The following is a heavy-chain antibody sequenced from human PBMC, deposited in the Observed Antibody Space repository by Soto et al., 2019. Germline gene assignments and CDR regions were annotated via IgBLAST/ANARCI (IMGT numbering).Heavy chain of an antibody. CDR2: INDDGIST. CDR1: GFTFSMYW. J-gene: IGHJ4*02. CDR3: TRGPRSTSTGTGAF. V-gene: IGHV3-74*01. Sequence: PGGSLGLSCADSGFTFSMYWMHWVRQVPGKGPEWVSRINDDGISTNYADSVKGRFTISRDNAKNTLYLQMNALRVEDTAVYYCTRGPRSTSTGTGAFWGQGTLVTVSS. D-gene: IGHD1-1*01.